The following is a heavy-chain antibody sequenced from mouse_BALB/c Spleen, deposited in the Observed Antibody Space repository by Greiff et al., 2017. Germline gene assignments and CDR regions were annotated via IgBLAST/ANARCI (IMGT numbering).Heavy chain of an antibody. CDR1: GFTFTDYY. Sequence: EVNVVESGGGLVQPGGSLRLSCATSGFTFTDYYMSWVRQPPGKALEWLGFIRNKANGYTTEYSASVKGRFTISRDNSQSILYLQMNTLRAEDSATYYCARVSYGNRDYAMDYWGQGTSVTVSS. V-gene: IGHV7-3*02. D-gene: IGHD2-10*02. CDR3: ARVSYGNRDYAMDY. J-gene: IGHJ4*01. CDR2: IRNKANGYTT.